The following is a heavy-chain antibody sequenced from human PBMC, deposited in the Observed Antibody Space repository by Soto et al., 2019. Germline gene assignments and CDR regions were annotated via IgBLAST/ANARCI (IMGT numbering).Heavy chain of an antibody. CDR2: ISGSGGST. Sequence: EVQLLESGGGLVQPGGSLRLSCAASGFTFSSYAMSWVRQAPGKGLEWVSAISGSGGSTYYADSVKGRFTISRDNSKNRLYLQMNSLRAEDTAVYYCAKDPGGIMITFGGVRNWYFDLWGRGTLVTVSS. CDR3: AKDPGGIMITFGGVRNWYFDL. J-gene: IGHJ2*01. D-gene: IGHD3-16*01. V-gene: IGHV3-23*01. CDR1: GFTFSSYA.